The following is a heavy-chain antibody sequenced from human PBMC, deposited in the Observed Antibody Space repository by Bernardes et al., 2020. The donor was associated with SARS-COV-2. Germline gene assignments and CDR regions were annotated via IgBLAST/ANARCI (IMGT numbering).Heavy chain of an antibody. Sequence: ASVKVSCKASGYIFTSYDINWVRQATGQGLEWMGWINPNSGGTNYAQKFQGRVTMTRDTSISTAYMELSRLRSDDTAVYYCARSAYCSSTSCYLDAFDIWGQGTMVTVSS. CDR2: INPNSGGT. V-gene: IGHV1-2*02. J-gene: IGHJ3*02. D-gene: IGHD2-2*01. CDR1: GYIFTSYD. CDR3: ARSAYCSSTSCYLDAFDI.